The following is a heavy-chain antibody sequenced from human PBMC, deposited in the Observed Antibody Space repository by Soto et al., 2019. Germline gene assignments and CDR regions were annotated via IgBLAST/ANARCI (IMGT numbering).Heavy chain of an antibody. V-gene: IGHV3-64D*06. CDR3: VKEAYCGGDCYFPFFDY. CDR1: GFTFSSYA. CDR2: ISSNGDST. D-gene: IGHD2-21*02. J-gene: IGHJ4*02. Sequence: GGSLRLSCSASGFTFSSYAMHWVRQAPGKGLEYVSAISSNGDSTYYADSVKGRFTISRDNSKNTLYLQMSSLRAEDTAVYYCVKEAYCGGDCYFPFFDYWGQGTLVTVSS.